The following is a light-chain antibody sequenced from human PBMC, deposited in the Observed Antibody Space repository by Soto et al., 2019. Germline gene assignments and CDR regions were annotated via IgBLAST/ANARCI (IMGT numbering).Light chain of an antibody. J-gene: IGKJ5*01. CDR2: DAS. Sequence: EIVLTQSPATLSLSPGERATLSCRASQSVRTYLVWYQQKPGQAPRILMYDASTRATGISARFSGSGSGTEFTLTIRSLQSEDFAVYYCQQYHNWPITFGQGTRLEIK. CDR1: QSVRTY. CDR3: QQYHNWPIT. V-gene: IGKV3-15*01.